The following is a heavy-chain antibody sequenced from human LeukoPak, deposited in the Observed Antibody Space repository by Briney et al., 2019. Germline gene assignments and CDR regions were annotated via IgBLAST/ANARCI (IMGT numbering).Heavy chain of an antibody. CDR2: TYYSGST. J-gene: IGHJ4*02. CDR3: ARGSFATSTSRTRQGTLVPYYFDY. Sequence: PSETLSLTCTVSGGSISSYYWSWIRQPPGKGLEWIGYTYYSGSTNYNPSLKSRVTISVDTSKNQFSLKLSSVTAADTAVYYCARGSFATSTSRTRQGTLVPYYFDYWGQGTLVTVSS. V-gene: IGHV4-59*01. D-gene: IGHD2-2*01. CDR1: GGSISSYY.